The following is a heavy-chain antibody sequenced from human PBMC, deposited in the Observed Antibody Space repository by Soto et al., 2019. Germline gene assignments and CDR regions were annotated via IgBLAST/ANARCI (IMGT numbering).Heavy chain of an antibody. V-gene: IGHV1-69*12. Sequence: QVQLVQSGAEVKKPGSSVKVSCKASGGTFSSYAISWVRQAPGQGLEWMGGIIPIFGTANYAQKFQGRVTXTAEESTSTAYMELSSLRSEDTAVYYCGVFGSGNYYYGMDVWGQGTTVTVSS. CDR1: GGTFSSYA. D-gene: IGHD6-6*01. J-gene: IGHJ6*02. CDR3: GVFGSGNYYYGMDV. CDR2: IIPIFGTA.